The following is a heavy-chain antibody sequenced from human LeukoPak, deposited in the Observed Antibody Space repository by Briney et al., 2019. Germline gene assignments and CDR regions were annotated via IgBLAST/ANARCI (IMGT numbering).Heavy chain of an antibody. J-gene: IGHJ6*04. Sequence: EGPLRLSCAASGFTFSSYSMNWVRQAPGKGLECVSSISSSSGYIYYADSVKGGFTSSRDNAKNSLYLQMNSLRAEDTAVYYCARVFVVVTADYYYGMDVWGKGTTVTVSS. CDR1: GFTFSSYS. V-gene: IGHV3-21*01. CDR3: ARVFVVVTADYYYGMDV. CDR2: ISSSSGYI. D-gene: IGHD2-21*02.